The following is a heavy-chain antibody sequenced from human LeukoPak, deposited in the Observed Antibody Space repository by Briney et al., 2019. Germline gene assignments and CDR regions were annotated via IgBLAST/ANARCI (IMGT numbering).Heavy chain of an antibody. CDR2: ISSSSSYI. D-gene: IGHD6-13*01. CDR1: GFTFSSYA. J-gene: IGHJ4*02. Sequence: PGGSLRLSCAASGFTFSSYAMSWVRQAPGKGLEWVSSISSSSSYIYYADSVKGRFTISRDNSKNTLYLQMNSLRAEDTAVYYCARGGELNAAAGPLDYWGQGTLVTVSS. CDR3: ARGGELNAAAGPLDY. V-gene: IGHV3-21*01.